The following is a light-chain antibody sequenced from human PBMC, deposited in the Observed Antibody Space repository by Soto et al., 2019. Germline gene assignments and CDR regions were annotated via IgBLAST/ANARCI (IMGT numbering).Light chain of an antibody. J-gene: IGKJ5*01. Sequence: IVLTQSPGTLSLSPGERATLSCRASQSFSSTYLAWYQQKPGQAPRLLIYGASSRATGIPDRVSGGGSGTDFSLTISRLDPEDFAVYYCQQYSSSPITFGQGTRLEIK. CDR3: QQYSSSPIT. CDR2: GAS. CDR1: QSFSSTY. V-gene: IGKV3-20*01.